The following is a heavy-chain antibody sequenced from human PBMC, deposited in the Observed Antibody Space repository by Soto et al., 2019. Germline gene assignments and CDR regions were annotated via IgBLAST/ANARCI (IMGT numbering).Heavy chain of an antibody. CDR2: INPNSGGT. D-gene: IGHD3-10*01. J-gene: IGHJ5*02. V-gene: IGHV1-2*02. Sequence: GASVKVSCKASGYTFTGYYMHWVRQAPGQGLEWMGWINPNSGGTNYAQKFQGRVTMTRDTSISTAYMELSRLRSDDTAVYYCARDAYYGSGSYSSRGRFDPWGQGTLVTVSS. CDR3: ARDAYYGSGSYSSRGRFDP. CDR1: GYTFTGYY.